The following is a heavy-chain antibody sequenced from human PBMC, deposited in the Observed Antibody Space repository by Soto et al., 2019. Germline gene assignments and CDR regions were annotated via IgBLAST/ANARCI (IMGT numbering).Heavy chain of an antibody. V-gene: IGHV1-69*01. Sequence: QVQLGQSGAEVRNPGSSVRVSCKASGASFSNYLFSWVRQAPGQGLECMGGILPVSGRTNYAQTFQGRVTITADSATSTVYMEVSRLRFEDTAVYFCATGWNDFPKWGQGTLVTVSS. J-gene: IGHJ4*02. CDR2: ILPVSGRT. CDR3: ATGWNDFPK. CDR1: GASFSNYL. D-gene: IGHD1-1*01.